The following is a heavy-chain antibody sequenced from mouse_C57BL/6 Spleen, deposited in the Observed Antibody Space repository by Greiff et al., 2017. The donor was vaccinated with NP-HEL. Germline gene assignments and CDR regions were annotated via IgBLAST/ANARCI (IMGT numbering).Heavy chain of an antibody. CDR1: GYTFTSYG. V-gene: IGHV1-81*01. CDR3: AREGAYGSSRVWFAY. J-gene: IGHJ3*01. Sequence: QVQLQQSGAELARPGASVKLSCKASGYTFTSYGISWVKQRTGQGLEWIGEIYPRSGNTYYNEKFKGKATLTADKSSSTAYMELRSLTSEDSAVYFCAREGAYGSSRVWFAYWGQGTLVTVSA. D-gene: IGHD1-1*01. CDR2: IYPRSGNT.